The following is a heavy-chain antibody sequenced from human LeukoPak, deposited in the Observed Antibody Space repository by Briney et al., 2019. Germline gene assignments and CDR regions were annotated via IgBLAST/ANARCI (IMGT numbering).Heavy chain of an antibody. V-gene: IGHV3-23*01. Sequence: GGSLRLSCAASGFTLSNYAMTWVRQAPGKGLEWVSCISGGGAYTHYADSGKGRFTISRDNSKNTVSLQMNSLRAEDTAVYYCAKGAFERFGEPSDYWGQGTLVTVSS. D-gene: IGHD3-10*01. J-gene: IGHJ4*02. CDR1: GFTLSNYA. CDR3: AKGAFERFGEPSDY. CDR2: ISGGGAYT.